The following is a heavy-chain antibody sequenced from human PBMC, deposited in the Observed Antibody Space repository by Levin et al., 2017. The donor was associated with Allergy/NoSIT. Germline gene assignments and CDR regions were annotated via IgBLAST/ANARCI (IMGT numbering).Heavy chain of an antibody. V-gene: IGHV3-73*01. CDR2: IRSKANSYAT. D-gene: IGHD3-10*01. CDR3: TRLRSYSRNNWFDP. CDR1: GFTFSGSA. J-gene: IGHJ5*02. Sequence: GESLKISCAASGFTFSGSAMHWVRQASGKGLEWVGRIRSKANSYATAYAASVKGRFTISRDDSKNTAYLQMNSLKTEDTAVYYCTRLRSYSRNNWFDPWGQGTLVTVSS.